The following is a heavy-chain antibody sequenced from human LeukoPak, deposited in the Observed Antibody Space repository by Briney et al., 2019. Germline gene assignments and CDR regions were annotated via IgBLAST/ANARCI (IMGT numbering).Heavy chain of an antibody. Sequence: GSLGLSCAASGFNFSSYWMSWVRQAPGKGVEWVADIKQDGSEKYYVDSVKGRFTISRDNAKNSLYLQMNSLRAEDTAVYYCARRGYSYGYDYWGQGTLVTVSS. J-gene: IGHJ4*02. CDR1: GFNFSSYW. D-gene: IGHD5-18*01. CDR3: ARRGYSYGYDY. V-gene: IGHV3-7*01. CDR2: IKQDGSEK.